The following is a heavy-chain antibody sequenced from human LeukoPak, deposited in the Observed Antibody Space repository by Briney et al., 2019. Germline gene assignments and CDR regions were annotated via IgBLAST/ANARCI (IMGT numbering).Heavy chain of an antibody. CDR1: GYTFTDYY. CDR2: INPNSGDT. D-gene: IGHD2-2*01. J-gene: IGHJ4*02. Sequence: ASVKVSCKASGYTFTDYYMHWVRQAPGRGLEWMTWINPNSGDTYYAQKFQGRVTMTRDTSISTAYMELSWLRSDDTAVYYCARANFLYCSSINCLFDYWGQGTLVTVSS. V-gene: IGHV1-2*02. CDR3: ARANFLYCSSINCLFDY.